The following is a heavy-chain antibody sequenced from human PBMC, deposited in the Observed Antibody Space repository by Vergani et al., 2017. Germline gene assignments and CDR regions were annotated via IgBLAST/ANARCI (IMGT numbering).Heavy chain of an antibody. CDR3: ARGQLAYYFDY. V-gene: IGHV4-34*01. CDR1: GGSFSGYY. J-gene: IGHJ4*02. D-gene: IGHD6-13*01. CDR2: INHSGST. Sequence: QVQLQQWGAGLLKPSETLSLTCAVYGGSFSGYYWSWIRQPPGKGLEWIGEINHSGSTNYNPSLKSRVTISVDTSKNQFSLKLSSVTAADTAVYYCARGQLAYYFDYWGQGTLVTVSS.